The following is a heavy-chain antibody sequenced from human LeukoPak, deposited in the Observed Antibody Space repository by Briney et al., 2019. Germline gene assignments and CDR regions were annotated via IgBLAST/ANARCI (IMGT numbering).Heavy chain of an antibody. Sequence: PGGSLRLSCAASGFTFSSCAMHWVRQAPGKGLEWVAVISYDGSNKYYADSVKGRFTISRDNSKNTLYLQMNSLRAEDTAVYYCARVPAASFDYWGQGTLVTVSS. CDR1: GFTFSSCA. CDR2: ISYDGSNK. J-gene: IGHJ4*02. V-gene: IGHV3-30-3*01. CDR3: ARVPAASFDY. D-gene: IGHD2-2*01.